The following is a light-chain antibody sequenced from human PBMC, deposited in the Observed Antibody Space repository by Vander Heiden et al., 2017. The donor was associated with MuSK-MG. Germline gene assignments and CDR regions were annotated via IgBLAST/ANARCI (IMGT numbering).Light chain of an antibody. V-gene: IGLV2-8*01. J-gene: IGLJ2*01. CDR1: SSDIGDSND. CDR2: EVN. Sequence: GTSSDIGDSNDVSWYQQHPGRAPILMIFEVNKRPSGVPDRFSGSKSGNTASLAVSGLQADDEADYYCTSRAGANVVFGGGTTLTVL. CDR3: TSRAGANVV.